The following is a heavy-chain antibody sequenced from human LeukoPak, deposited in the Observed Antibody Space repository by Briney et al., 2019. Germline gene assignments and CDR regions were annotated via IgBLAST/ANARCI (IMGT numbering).Heavy chain of an antibody. CDR3: ARDRITTGWFLDY. CDR2: IYYSGST. Sequence: SETLSLTCTVSGGSISSSSYYWGWVRQPPGKGLEWIGSIYYSGSTYYNPSLKSRVTISVDTSKNQFSLKLSSVTAADTAVYYCARDRITTGWFLDYWGQGTLVTVSS. J-gene: IGHJ4*02. D-gene: IGHD6-19*01. CDR1: GGSISSSSYY. V-gene: IGHV4-39*07.